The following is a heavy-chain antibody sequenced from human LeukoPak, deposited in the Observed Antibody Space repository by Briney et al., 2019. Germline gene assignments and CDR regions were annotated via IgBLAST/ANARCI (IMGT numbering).Heavy chain of an antibody. V-gene: IGHV4-34*01. J-gene: IGHJ6*03. CDR3: ASSRRITMVRGDRYYYYMDV. Sequence: PSETLSLTCAVYGGSFSGYYWSWIRQPPGKGLEWIGEINHSGSTNYNPSLKSRVTISVDTSKNQFSLKLSSVTAADTAVYYCASSRRITMVRGDRYYYYMDVWGKGTTVTISS. D-gene: IGHD3-10*01. CDR2: INHSGST. CDR1: GGSFSGYY.